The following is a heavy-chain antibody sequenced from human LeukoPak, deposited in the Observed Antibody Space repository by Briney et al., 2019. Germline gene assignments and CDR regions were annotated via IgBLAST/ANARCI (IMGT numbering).Heavy chain of an antibody. CDR1: GGTFSSYA. CDR2: IIPIFGTA. CDR3: ASGKGRSRVGYSYGFYVDALDI. D-gene: IGHD5-18*01. V-gene: IGHV1-69*05. J-gene: IGHJ3*02. Sequence: SVKVSCKASGGTFSSYAISWVRQAPGQGLEWMGGIIPIFGTANYAQKFQGRVTITTDESTSTAYMELSSLRSEDTAVYYCASGKGRSRVGYSYGFYVDALDIWGQGTMVTVSS.